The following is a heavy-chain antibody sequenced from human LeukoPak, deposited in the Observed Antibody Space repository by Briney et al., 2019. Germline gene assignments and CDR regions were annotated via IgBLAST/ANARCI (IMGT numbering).Heavy chain of an antibody. CDR2: IYSGGST. Sequence: PGGSLRLSCAASGFTVSSNYMSWVRQAPGKGLEWVSVIYSGGSTYYADSVKGRLTISRENSKNTLYLQMNSLRAEETAVYYSARERRVAVAGTDYFDYWGQGTLVTVSS. D-gene: IGHD6-19*01. J-gene: IGHJ4*02. CDR3: ARERRVAVAGTDYFDY. CDR1: GFTVSSNY. V-gene: IGHV3-53*01.